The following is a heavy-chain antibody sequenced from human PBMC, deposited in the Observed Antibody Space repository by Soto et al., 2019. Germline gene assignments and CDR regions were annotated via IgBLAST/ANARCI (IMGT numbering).Heavy chain of an antibody. J-gene: IGHJ4*02. CDR3: ARDRRRGSGGYVDY. V-gene: IGHV4-59*01. D-gene: IGHD3-10*01. CDR2: IYYSGST. CDR1: GGSISSYY. Sequence: SETLSLTCTVPGGSISSYYWSWIRQPPGKGLEWIGYIYYSGSTNYNPSLKSRVTISVDTSKNQFSLKLSSVTAADTAVYYCARDRRRGSGGYVDYWGQGTLDTVSS.